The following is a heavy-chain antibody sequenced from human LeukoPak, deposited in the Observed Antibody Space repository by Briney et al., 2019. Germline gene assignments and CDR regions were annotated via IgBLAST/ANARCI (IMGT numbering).Heavy chain of an antibody. J-gene: IGHJ3*02. D-gene: IGHD1-1*01. CDR1: GFTFSSYA. CDR2: ISGSGGST. V-gene: IGHV3-23*01. Sequence: GGSLRLSCAAAGFTFSSYAMSWVRQAPGKGLEWVSAISGSGGSTYSADSVKGRFTISRDNSKNTLYLQMNSLRAEDTAVYYCAIGSSSYNWNNDDFDMWGQRTMVTVSS. CDR3: AIGSSSYNWNNDDFDM.